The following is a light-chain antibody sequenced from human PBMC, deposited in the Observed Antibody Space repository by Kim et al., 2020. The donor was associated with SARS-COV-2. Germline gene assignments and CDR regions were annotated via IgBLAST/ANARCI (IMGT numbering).Light chain of an antibody. CDR2: GSS. CDR1: QSVSSRS. V-gene: IGKV3-20*01. Sequence: PGERGTPSCRASQSVSSRSLAWAQQKPGQAPTLLNYGSSTRATGSPDRFSGGGSGTDFTLNNSRLEPEDFAVYYCQQYGSPPLTFGGGTKVDIK. J-gene: IGKJ4*01. CDR3: QQYGSPPLT.